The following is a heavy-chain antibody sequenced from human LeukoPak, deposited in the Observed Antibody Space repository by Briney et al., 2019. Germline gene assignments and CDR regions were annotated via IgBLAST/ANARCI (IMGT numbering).Heavy chain of an antibody. CDR1: GGSISTSNYY. CDR3: ARAISYYDYVWGSYRYRSNYYYYYMDV. D-gene: IGHD3-16*02. CDR2: IFYSGST. J-gene: IGHJ6*03. Sequence: SETLSLTCTVSGGSISTSNYYWGWIRQPPGKGLEWIGNIFYSGSTYYSPSLRSRVTISLDTSRNQFSLKLNSVTAADTAVHYCARAISYYDYVWGSYRYRSNYYYYYMDVWGKGTTVTVSS. V-gene: IGHV4-39*07.